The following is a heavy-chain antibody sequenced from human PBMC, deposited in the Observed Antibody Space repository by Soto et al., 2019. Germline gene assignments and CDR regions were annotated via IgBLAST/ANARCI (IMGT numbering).Heavy chain of an antibody. CDR1: GFTFSSYG. CDR2: ISYDGSNK. Sequence: GGSLRLSCAASGFTFSSYGMFWVRQAPGRGLEWVAFISYDGSNKCSDSVKGRFTISRDNSKNTLYLQMNSLRAEDTAVYYCAKGSYRGSYSDFDCWGQGTLVTVSS. CDR3: AKGSYRGSYSDFDC. V-gene: IGHV3-30*18. D-gene: IGHD1-26*01. J-gene: IGHJ4*02.